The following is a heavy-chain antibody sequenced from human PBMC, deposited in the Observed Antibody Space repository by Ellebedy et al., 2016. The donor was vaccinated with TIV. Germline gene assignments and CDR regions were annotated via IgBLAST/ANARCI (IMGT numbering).Heavy chain of an antibody. CDR3: ARDRRRIVRFLEWFGDRYYGMDV. D-gene: IGHD3-3*01. V-gene: IGHV1-18*01. CDR2: ISAYNGNT. Sequence: AASVKVSCKASGYTFTSYGISWVRQAPGQGLEWMGWISAYNGNTNYAQKLQGRVPITTDTSTSTAYIELRSLRSDDTAVYYCARDRRRIVRFLEWFGDRYYGMDVWGQGTTVTVSS. J-gene: IGHJ6*02. CDR1: GYTFTSYG.